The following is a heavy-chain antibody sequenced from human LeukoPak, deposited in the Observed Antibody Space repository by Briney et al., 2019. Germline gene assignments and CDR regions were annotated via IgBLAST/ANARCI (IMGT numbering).Heavy chain of an antibody. CDR2: ISGSGGST. D-gene: IGHD6-13*01. CDR1: GFTFSSYA. J-gene: IGHJ3*02. Sequence: GGSLRLSCAASGFTFSSYAMSWVRQAPGKGLEWVSAISGSGGSTYYADSVKGRFTISRDNSKNTLYLQMNSLRAEDTAVYYRAKYSSSWYVPNAFDIWGQGTMVTVSS. CDR3: AKYSSSWYVPNAFDI. V-gene: IGHV3-23*01.